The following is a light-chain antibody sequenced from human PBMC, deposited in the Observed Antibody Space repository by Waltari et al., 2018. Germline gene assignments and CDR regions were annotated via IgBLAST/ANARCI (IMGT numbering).Light chain of an antibody. J-gene: IGLJ3*02. V-gene: IGLV2-14*03. CDR1: SSDVGAYNY. CDR3: SSYARGSTWV. CDR2: DVI. Sequence: QSALTQPASVSGSPGQSITIPCTGTSSDVGAYNYLSWYQHYPGKAPKLIIYDVIKRSSGVSDRFSGSKSGNTASLTISGLQSEDEADYSCSSYARGSTWVFGGGTKLTVL.